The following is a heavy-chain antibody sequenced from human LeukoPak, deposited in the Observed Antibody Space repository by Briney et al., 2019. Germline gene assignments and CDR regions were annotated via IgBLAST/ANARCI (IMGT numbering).Heavy chain of an antibody. CDR2: ISSSSSSI. CDR1: GFTFNSYS. CDR3: ARASGDIVETATMGSY. D-gene: IGHD5-18*01. J-gene: IGHJ4*02. Sequence: GGSLRLSCAASGFTFNSYSMNWVRQAPGKGLEWVSSISSSSSSIYYADSVKGRFTISRDNAKNSLYPQMNSLRAEDTAVYYCARASGDIVETATMGSYWGQGTLVTVSS. V-gene: IGHV3-21*01.